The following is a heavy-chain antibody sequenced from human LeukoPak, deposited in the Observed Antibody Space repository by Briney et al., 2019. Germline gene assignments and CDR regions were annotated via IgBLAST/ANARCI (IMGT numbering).Heavy chain of an antibody. CDR1: GYSISSGYY. Sequence: SETLSLTCTVSGYSISSGYYWGWIRQPPGKGLEWIGSIYYSGSTYYNPSLKSRVTISVDTSKNQFSLKLSSVTAADTAVYYCASHYGENYYFDYWGQGTLVTVSS. D-gene: IGHD4-17*01. CDR3: ASHYGENYYFDY. V-gene: IGHV4-38-2*02. CDR2: IYYSGST. J-gene: IGHJ4*02.